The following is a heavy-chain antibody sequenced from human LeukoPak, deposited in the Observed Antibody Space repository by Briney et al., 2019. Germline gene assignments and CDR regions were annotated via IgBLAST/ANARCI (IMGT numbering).Heavy chain of an antibody. V-gene: IGHV4-59*01. CDR3: AGSLGYCTGNVCYLKY. Sequence: SETLSLTCTVSGGSISSYYWGWIRQPPGKGLEWIGYIYYSGSTNYNPSLKSRVTISVDTSKNQFSLKLSSVTAADTAVYYCAGSLGYCTGNVCYLKYWGQGTLVTVSS. CDR1: GGSISSYY. J-gene: IGHJ4*02. CDR2: IYYSGST. D-gene: IGHD2-8*02.